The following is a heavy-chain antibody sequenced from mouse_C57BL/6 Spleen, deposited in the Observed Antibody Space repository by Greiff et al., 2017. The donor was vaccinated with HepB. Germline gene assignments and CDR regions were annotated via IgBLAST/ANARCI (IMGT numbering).Heavy chain of an antibody. V-gene: IGHV1-64*01. CDR1: GYTFTSYW. Sequence: QVQLQQPGAELVKPGASVKLSCKASGYTFTSYWMHWVKQRPGQGLEWIGMIHPNSGSTNYNEKFKSKATLTVDKSSSTAYMQLISLTSEDSAVYYCARSLLLRNAMDYWGQGTSVTVSS. CDR3: ARSLLLRNAMDY. D-gene: IGHD1-1*01. J-gene: IGHJ4*01. CDR2: IHPNSGST.